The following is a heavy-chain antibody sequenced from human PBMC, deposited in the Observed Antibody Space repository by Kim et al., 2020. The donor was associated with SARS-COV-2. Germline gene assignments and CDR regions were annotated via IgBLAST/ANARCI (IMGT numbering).Heavy chain of an antibody. CDR1: GYTFTGYY. CDR2: INPNSGGT. D-gene: IGHD3-10*01. CDR3: ARASGVLWFGELFAFDI. V-gene: IGHV1-2*04. J-gene: IGHJ3*02. Sequence: ASVKVSCKASGYTFTGYYMHWVRQAPGQGLEWMGWINPNSGGTNYAQKFQGWVTMTRDTSISTAYMELSRLRSDDTAVYYCARASGVLWFGELFAFDIWGQGTMVTVSS.